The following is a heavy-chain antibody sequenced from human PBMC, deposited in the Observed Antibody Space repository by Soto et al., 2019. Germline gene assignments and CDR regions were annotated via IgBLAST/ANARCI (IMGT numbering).Heavy chain of an antibody. D-gene: IGHD3-9*01. V-gene: IGHV1-69*06. CDR1: GGTFSTYA. CDR2: IIPLFAKA. CDR3: VRASLTLPDYFQS. Sequence: QVQLVQSGPEVKQPGSSVKVSCKASGGTFSTYAFHWVRQAPGQGLESMGEIIPLFAKANYAQKFQGRVTFSADRSTTTVFTEVNRLTSGDTAVYYCVRASLTLPDYFQSWGQGTVVIVTS. J-gene: IGHJ1*01.